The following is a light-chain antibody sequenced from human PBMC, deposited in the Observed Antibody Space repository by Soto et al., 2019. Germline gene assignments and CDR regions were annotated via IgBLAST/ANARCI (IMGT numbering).Light chain of an antibody. J-gene: IGKJ5*01. CDR2: DAS. V-gene: IGKV1-33*01. CDR1: QNINNY. CDR3: QQYENLPT. Sequence: DIQMSQSPSSLSASLGDRVTTXXQASQNINNYLNWYQQKPGRAPQVLIYDASNLEAGVPSRFRGSGSGTDFTFTISRLQPEDIATYYCQQYENLPTFGQGTRLEIK.